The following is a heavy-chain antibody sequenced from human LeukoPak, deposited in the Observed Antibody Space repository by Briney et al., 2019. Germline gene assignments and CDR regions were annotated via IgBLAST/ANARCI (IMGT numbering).Heavy chain of an antibody. Sequence: GASLRLSCTGSGFIFNSYGINWVRQAPGKGLEWVAYISSSTSNIFYAGSVKGRFTISRDHAKDSVLLQMNSLRVEDTALYFCARDGVMAETPFYFDSWGQGALVTVSS. CDR3: ARDGVMAETPFYFDS. J-gene: IGHJ4*02. CDR2: ISSSTSNI. D-gene: IGHD2-21*01. CDR1: GFIFNSYG. V-gene: IGHV3-48*01.